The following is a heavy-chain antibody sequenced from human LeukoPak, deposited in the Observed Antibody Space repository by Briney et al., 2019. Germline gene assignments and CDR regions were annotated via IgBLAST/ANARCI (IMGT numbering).Heavy chain of an antibody. D-gene: IGHD2-15*01. CDR2: MNPNSGNT. CDR3: ARGHVVVVAAPYYYYYMDV. J-gene: IGHJ6*03. CDR1: GYTFTSYD. Sequence: GAPVKVSCKASGYTFTSYDINWVRQATGQGLEWMGWMNPNSGNTGYAQKFQGRVTITRNTSISTAYMELSSLRSEDTAVYYCARGHVVVVAAPYYYYYMDVWGKGTTVTVSS. V-gene: IGHV1-8*03.